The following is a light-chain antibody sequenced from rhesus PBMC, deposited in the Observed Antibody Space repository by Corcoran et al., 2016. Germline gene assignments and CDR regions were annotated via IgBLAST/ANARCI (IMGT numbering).Light chain of an antibody. J-gene: IGKJ1*01. CDR3: QQYNSAPRT. Sequence: DIQMTQSPSSLSASVGDKVTITCQASQSISSRLAWYQQKPGKAPKPLILKATSLESGVPSRSSGRGSGTDFTFTLSSLQPEDFSTYYCQQYNSAPRTFGQGTKVEIK. V-gene: IGKV1-16*01. CDR2: KAT. CDR1: QSISSR.